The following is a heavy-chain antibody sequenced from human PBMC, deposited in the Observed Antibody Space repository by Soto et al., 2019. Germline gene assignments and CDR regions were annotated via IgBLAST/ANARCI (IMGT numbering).Heavy chain of an antibody. J-gene: IGHJ4*02. D-gene: IGHD2-15*01. CDR3: AKNKGWFSFHS. CDR1: GFTFSDYW. Sequence: EVQLVESGGGLVQPGGFLRLSCAASGFTFSDYWMDWVRQAPGKGLEWVANINQDGSQQYYVDSVKGRFTVSRDNDQNSLYLQINSLRAEDTAVYHCAKNKGWFSFHSWGQGTLVTVSS. V-gene: IGHV3-7*01. CDR2: INQDGSQQ.